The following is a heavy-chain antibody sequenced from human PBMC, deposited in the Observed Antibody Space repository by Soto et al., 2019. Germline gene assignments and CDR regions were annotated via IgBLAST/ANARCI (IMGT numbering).Heavy chain of an antibody. CDR1: GYTFTRHY. CDR3: ARDQVEVPSALYYFDY. V-gene: IGHV1-46*03. Sequence: ASVKVSCKASGYTFTRHYIHWVRQAPGQGPEWMGIINPSGGSTSYAQKFQGRLTVTRDTSTSTVYMELTGLRSEDTAVYYCARDQVEVPSALYYFDYWGQGTLVTVSS. CDR2: INPSGGST. J-gene: IGHJ4*02. D-gene: IGHD2-2*01.